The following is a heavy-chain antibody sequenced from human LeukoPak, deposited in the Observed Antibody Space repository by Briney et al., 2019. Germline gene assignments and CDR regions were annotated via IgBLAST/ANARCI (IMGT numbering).Heavy chain of an antibody. D-gene: IGHD6-13*01. Sequence: ASVKVSCKASGYTFTGYYMHWLRQAPGQGLEWMGWINPNSGGTNYAQKFRGRVTMTRDTSISTAHMELSRLRSDDTAVYYCISSGGSYSSPLSYWGQGTLVTVSS. CDR1: GYTFTGYY. CDR2: INPNSGGT. J-gene: IGHJ4*02. V-gene: IGHV1-2*02. CDR3: ISSGGSYSSPLSY.